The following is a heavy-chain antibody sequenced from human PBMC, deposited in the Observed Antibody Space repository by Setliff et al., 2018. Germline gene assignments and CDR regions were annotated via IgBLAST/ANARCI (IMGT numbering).Heavy chain of an antibody. CDR2: IYHGGNT. J-gene: IGHJ6*03. D-gene: IGHD1-1*01. Sequence: SETLSLTCAASGGSFSDYYWTWIRQPPGKGLEWIGQIYHGGNTRYNPSLKSRLTMSIDKSKNQVSLELSSVTTADTAVYYCGRTTTYYYHCMDVWGNGTTVTVSS. CDR1: GGSFSDYY. CDR3: GRTTTYYYHCMDV. V-gene: IGHV4-34*01.